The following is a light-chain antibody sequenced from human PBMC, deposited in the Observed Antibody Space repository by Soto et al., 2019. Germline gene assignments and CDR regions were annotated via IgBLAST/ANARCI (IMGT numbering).Light chain of an antibody. CDR1: QSISTY. CDR3: QQYNNWPPIT. CDR2: AAS. Sequence: DIQMTQSPSSLSASVGDRVTITCRASQSISTYLHWYQQKPGKAPNLLIYAASTLQSGVPSRFSGSGSGTEFTLTISSLQSEDFAVYYCQQYNNWPPITFGQGTKVDIK. J-gene: IGKJ1*01. V-gene: IGKV1-39*01.